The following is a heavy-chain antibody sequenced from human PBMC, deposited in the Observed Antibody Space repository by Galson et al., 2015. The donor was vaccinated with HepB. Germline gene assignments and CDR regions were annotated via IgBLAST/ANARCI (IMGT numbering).Heavy chain of an antibody. CDR2: IVVGSGNT. J-gene: IGHJ4*02. V-gene: IGHV1-58*01. D-gene: IGHD2-21*02. Sequence: SVKVSCKASGFTFTSSAVQWVRQARGQRLEWIGWIVVGSGNTNYAQKFQERVTITRDMSTSKAYMEMSSLRSEDTAVYYWAADRPNCGGDCYDYWGQGTLVTVSS. CDR3: AADRPNCGGDCYDY. CDR1: GFTFTSSA.